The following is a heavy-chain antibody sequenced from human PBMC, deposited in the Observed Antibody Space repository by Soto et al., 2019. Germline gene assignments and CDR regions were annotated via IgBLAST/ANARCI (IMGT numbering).Heavy chain of an antibody. D-gene: IGHD2-2*01. CDR2: ISNAGGSA. J-gene: IGHJ4*02. CDR3: TKTAYCSSTSCHITVDY. CDR1: GYSFSRYG. Sequence: PGGSLRLSCTASGYSFSRYGMSWVRQAPGKGLEWVASISNAGGSAFYGDSVKGRFTISKDNRKSTLYLQMNSLRGEDTATYYCTKTAYCSSTSCHITVDYWGQGSLVTVSS. V-gene: IGHV3-23*02.